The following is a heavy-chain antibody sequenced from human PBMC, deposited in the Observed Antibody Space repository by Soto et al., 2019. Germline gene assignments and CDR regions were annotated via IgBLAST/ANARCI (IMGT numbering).Heavy chain of an antibody. CDR2: INHSGFT. Sequence: QLQLHQSGAGLLKPSETLSLTCDVSGGSFTGYYWAWIRQPPGKGLEWIGEINHSGFTNYNPSLTGRVTISLDTSRSQFSLKLDSLTAAVTAFYFCARGHGRFAHWGQGTLVTVSS. J-gene: IGHJ4*02. CDR1: GGSFTGYY. CDR3: ARGHGRFAH. V-gene: IGHV4-34*01.